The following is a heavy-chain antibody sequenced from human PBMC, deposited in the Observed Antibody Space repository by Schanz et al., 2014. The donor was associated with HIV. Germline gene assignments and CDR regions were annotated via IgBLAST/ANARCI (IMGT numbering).Heavy chain of an antibody. V-gene: IGHV3-9*01. CDR1: GFTFDDYS. CDR3: AKEMVSRYYGDAFNI. Sequence: EVQLVESGGGLVQPGRSLRLSCAASGFTFDDYSMHWVRQAPGKGLEWVSGISWDSSNTGFADSVKGRFTISRDNAKNTLYLQMNSLRAEDTALYYCAKEMVSRYYGDAFNIWGQGTMVTVSS. D-gene: IGHD3-16*01. J-gene: IGHJ3*02. CDR2: ISWDSSNT.